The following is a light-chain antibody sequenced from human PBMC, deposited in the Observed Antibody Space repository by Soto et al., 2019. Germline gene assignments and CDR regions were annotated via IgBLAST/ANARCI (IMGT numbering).Light chain of an antibody. CDR3: QRTYITPWT. Sequence: DIQMTQSPSSLSASVGDRVAITCRASQSISTHLSWYQQKPGKAPSLLMYAASSPQSGVPSRFSGSGSGTDFTLTISNLQPEDFATYCCQRTYITPWTFGQGTKVDIK. CDR1: QSISTH. CDR2: AAS. J-gene: IGKJ1*01. V-gene: IGKV1-39*01.